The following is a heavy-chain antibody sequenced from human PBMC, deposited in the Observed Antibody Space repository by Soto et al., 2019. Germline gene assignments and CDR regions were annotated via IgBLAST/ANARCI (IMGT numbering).Heavy chain of an antibody. CDR1: GFTFSSYS. J-gene: IGHJ6*03. CDR3: ARGPHIVVVVAATLMDV. Sequence: GGSLRLSCAASGFTFSSYSMNWVRQAPGKGLEWVSYISSSSSTIYYADSVKGRFTISRDNAKNSLYLQMNSLRAEDTAVYYCARGPHIVVVVAATLMDVWGKGTTVTVSS. CDR2: ISSSSSTI. V-gene: IGHV3-48*01. D-gene: IGHD2-15*01.